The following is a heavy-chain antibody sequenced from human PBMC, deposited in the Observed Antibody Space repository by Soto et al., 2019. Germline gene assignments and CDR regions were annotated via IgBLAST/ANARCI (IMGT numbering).Heavy chain of an antibody. CDR2: ISFDGSKT. CDR3: AREGGNGYSYGYSFDY. Sequence: PGGSLRLSCAASGLIFSNYAMHWVRQAPGKGLEWVTIISFDGSKTHYADSVRGRFTISRDNSNNTLSLQMSNLRPEDTALYYCAREGGNGYSYGYSFDYWGQGTQVTVSS. J-gene: IGHJ4*02. V-gene: IGHV3-30-3*01. D-gene: IGHD5-18*01. CDR1: GLIFSNYA.